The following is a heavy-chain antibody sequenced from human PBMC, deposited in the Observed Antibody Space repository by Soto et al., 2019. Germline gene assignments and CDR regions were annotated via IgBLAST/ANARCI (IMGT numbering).Heavy chain of an antibody. V-gene: IGHV3-30-3*01. Sequence: PGGSLRLSCAASGFTFSSYAMHWVRQAPGKGLEWVAVISYDGSNKYYADSVKGRFTISRDNSKNTLYLQMNSLRAEDTAVYYCARGPSHPTCELLEAFDYWGQGTLVTVSS. CDR2: ISYDGSNK. CDR3: ARGPSHPTCELLEAFDY. D-gene: IGHD1-26*01. CDR1: GFTFSSYA. J-gene: IGHJ4*02.